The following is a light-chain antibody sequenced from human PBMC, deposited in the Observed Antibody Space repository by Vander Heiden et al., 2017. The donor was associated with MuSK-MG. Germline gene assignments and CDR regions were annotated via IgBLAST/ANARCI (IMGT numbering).Light chain of an antibody. CDR3: LQSDSTPCS. CDR1: QSISSY. CDR2: AAS. V-gene: IGKV1-39*01. Sequence: DIQMTQSPSSLSASVGDRVTITCRASQSISSYLNWYQQKPGKAPKLLIYAASSLQSGVPSRFSGSGSGTDFTLTISSLQPEDFATYYCLQSDSTPCSFGQGTKLEIK. J-gene: IGKJ2*04.